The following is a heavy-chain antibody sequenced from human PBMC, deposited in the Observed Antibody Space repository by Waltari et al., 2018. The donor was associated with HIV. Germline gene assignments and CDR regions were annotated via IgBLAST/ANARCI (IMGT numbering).Heavy chain of an antibody. D-gene: IGHD3-10*01. CDR1: GGSISSYH. J-gene: IGHJ5*02. CDR2: IYYSGST. CDR3: ARGGRGWFDP. Sequence: QVQLQESGPGLVKPSETLSLTCTVSGGSISSYHWSWIRQPPGKGLEWIGYIYYSGSTKYNPSLKSRVTISVDTSKNQFSLKLSSRTAADTAVYYCARGGRGWFDPWGQGTLVTVSS. V-gene: IGHV4-59*01.